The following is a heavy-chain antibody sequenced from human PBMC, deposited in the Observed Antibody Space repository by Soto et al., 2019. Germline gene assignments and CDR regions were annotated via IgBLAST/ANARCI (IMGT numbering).Heavy chain of an antibody. J-gene: IGHJ6*02. CDR2: ISYDGSNK. D-gene: IGHD5-18*01. V-gene: IGHV3-30*03. Sequence: GGSLRLSCAASGFTFSSYGMHWVRQAPGKGLEWVAVISYDGSNKCYADSVKGRFTISRDNSKNTLYLQMNSLRAEDTAVYYCARGGQLWTNYYYYGMDVWGQGTTVTVSS. CDR1: GFTFSSYG. CDR3: ARGGQLWTNYYYYGMDV.